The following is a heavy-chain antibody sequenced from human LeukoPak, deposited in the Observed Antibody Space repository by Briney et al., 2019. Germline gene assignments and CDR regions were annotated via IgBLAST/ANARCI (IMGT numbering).Heavy chain of an antibody. D-gene: IGHD4-17*01. V-gene: IGHV3-48*02. CDR1: GFTFRSFS. J-gene: IGHJ4*02. CDR3: AIDSTTVPY. CDR2: ISSSSTII. Sequence: GGSLRLSCAASGFTFRSFSMNWVRQAPGKGLEWISYISSSSTIIYYADSVKGRFTISRDNAKNSLYLQMYSLRDEDTAVYYCAIDSTTVPYWGQGALVTVSS.